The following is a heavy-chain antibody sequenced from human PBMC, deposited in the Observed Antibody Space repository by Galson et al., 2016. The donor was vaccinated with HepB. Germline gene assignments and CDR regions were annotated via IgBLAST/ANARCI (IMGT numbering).Heavy chain of an antibody. CDR2: IRYDGSKK. V-gene: IGHV3-33*01. J-gene: IGHJ4*02. Sequence: SLRLSCAASGFTFSSYGMHWVRQAPGKGLEWVGVIRYDGSKKYYADSVEGRFTISRDNSKNTLYLQMNSLRAEDTAVYYCARDQDTSGWYPGVWGQGTLVTVSS. CDR1: GFTFSSYG. D-gene: IGHD6-19*01. CDR3: ARDQDTSGWYPGV.